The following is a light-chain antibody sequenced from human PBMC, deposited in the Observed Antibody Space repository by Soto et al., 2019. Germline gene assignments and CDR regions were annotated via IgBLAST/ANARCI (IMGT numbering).Light chain of an antibody. Sequence: IRMPQSPSTLSASVGDRVTITCRASQSISSWLAWYQQKPGKAPRLLIYKASNLESGLPSRFTGSGSGTDFTLTISSLQSDDFATYYCQQYSTYPITFGQGTRLEIK. CDR1: QSISSW. V-gene: IGKV1-5*03. J-gene: IGKJ5*01. CDR3: QQYSTYPIT. CDR2: KAS.